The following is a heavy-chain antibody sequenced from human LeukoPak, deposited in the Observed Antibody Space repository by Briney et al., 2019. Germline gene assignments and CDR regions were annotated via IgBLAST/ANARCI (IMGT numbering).Heavy chain of an antibody. CDR1: GGSISNYY. CDR3: SRENGAFSPFGY. D-gene: IGHD2-8*01. V-gene: IGHV4-59*01. Sequence: SETLSLTCTVSGGSISNYYWSWIRQPPGKGLEYIGYSYNSGSTYYNPSLKSRVIMSQDTSKNQFSLNLSSVTAADTAVYYCSRENGAFSPFGYWGQGTLVTVPS. CDR2: SYNSGST. J-gene: IGHJ4*02.